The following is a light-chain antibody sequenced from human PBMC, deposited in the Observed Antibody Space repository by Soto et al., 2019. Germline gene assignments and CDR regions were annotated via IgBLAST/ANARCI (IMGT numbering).Light chain of an antibody. J-gene: IGLJ2*01. Sequence: QSVLTQPRSVSGSPGQLVTISCTGTSSDVGKYDYVSWYQQHPDKAPKLMIYDVSNRPSGVPDRFSGSKSGNTASLTISGLQAEDEADYYCCSYAGTYTLVFGGGTKVTVL. CDR3: CSYAGTYTLV. V-gene: IGLV2-11*01. CDR2: DVS. CDR1: SSDVGKYDY.